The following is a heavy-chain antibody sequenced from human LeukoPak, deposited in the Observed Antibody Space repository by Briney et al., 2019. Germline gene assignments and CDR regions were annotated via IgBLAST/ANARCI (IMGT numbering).Heavy chain of an antibody. V-gene: IGHV3-43*02. Sequence: GGSLRLSCAASGFTFDDYAMHWVRRAPGKGLEWVSLISGDGGSTYYADSVKGRFTISRDNSKNSLYLQMNSLRTEDTALYYCAKDTGFLSGSSPWGQGTMVTVSS. D-gene: IGHD1-26*01. CDR2: ISGDGGST. CDR1: GFTFDDYA. CDR3: AKDTGFLSGSSP. J-gene: IGHJ3*01.